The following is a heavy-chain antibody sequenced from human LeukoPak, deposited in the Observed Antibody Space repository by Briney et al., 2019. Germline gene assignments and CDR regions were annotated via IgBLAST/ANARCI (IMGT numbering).Heavy chain of an antibody. CDR2: IYYSGST. CDR3: ARGEMYYYGSGSYYNWFDP. CDR1: GGSISSGGYY. D-gene: IGHD3-10*01. J-gene: IGHJ5*02. V-gene: IGHV4-31*03. Sequence: SSETLSLTCTVSGGSISSGGYYWSWIRQHPGKGLEWIGYIYYSGSTYYNPSLKSRVTISVDTSKNQFSLKLSSVTAADTAVYYCARGEMYYYGSGSYYNWFDPWGQGTLVTVSS.